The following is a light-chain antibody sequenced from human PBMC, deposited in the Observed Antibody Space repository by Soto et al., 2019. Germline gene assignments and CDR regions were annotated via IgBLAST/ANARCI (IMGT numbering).Light chain of an antibody. J-gene: IGKJ4*01. CDR3: QQYENWPQLT. CDR2: GAS. CDR1: QSVGGD. V-gene: IGKV3-15*01. Sequence: ERVMTQSPATLSVSPGERATLSCRASQSVGGDLAWYQQKPGQAPRLLIYGASSRAPGIPDRFSGSGSGTEFTLTISSLQSEDFAVYYCQQYENWPQLTFGGGTKVDIK.